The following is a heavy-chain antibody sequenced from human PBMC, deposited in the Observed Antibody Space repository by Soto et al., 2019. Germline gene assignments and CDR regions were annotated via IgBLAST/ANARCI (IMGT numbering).Heavy chain of an antibody. CDR3: AGLYHYDSSGYYDY. CDR1: GTSFTTYY. CDR2: INPSGGRT. V-gene: IGHV1-46*01. D-gene: IGHD3-22*01. Sequence: ASVKVSCKASGTSFTTYYMHWVRQAPGQGLEWMGIINPSGGRTTYAQKFQGRVTMTRDTSTSTFHMELSSLTSEDTAVYYCAGLYHYDSSGYYDYWGQGTLVTVS. J-gene: IGHJ4*02.